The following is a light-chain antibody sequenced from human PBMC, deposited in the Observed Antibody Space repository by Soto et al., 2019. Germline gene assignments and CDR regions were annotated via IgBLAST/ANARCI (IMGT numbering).Light chain of an antibody. CDR2: GNS. Sequence: QSVLTQPPSVSGAPGPRVTISCTGSSSNIGAGYDVHWYQQLPGTAPKLLIYGNSNRPSGVPDRFSGSTSGTSASLAITGLQAEDEADYYCQSYDSSLSGWVFGGGAKLTVL. CDR1: SSNIGAGYD. V-gene: IGLV1-40*01. CDR3: QSYDSSLSGWV. J-gene: IGLJ3*02.